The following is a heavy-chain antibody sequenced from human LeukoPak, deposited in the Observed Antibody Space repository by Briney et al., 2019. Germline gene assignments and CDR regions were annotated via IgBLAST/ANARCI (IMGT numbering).Heavy chain of an antibody. V-gene: IGHV4-61*02. CDR1: GGSISSANSY. CDR3: ARASGYSGYDLGAYYYFYMDV. D-gene: IGHD5-12*01. J-gene: IGHJ6*03. Sequence: SETLSLTCTVSGGSISSANSYWNWIRQPAGKGLEWIARIYTSGSSNYNPSLKSRVTISVDTSKNQFSLRLSSVTAADTAAYYCARASGYSGYDLGAYYYFYMDVWGKGTTVTVSS. CDR2: IYTSGSS.